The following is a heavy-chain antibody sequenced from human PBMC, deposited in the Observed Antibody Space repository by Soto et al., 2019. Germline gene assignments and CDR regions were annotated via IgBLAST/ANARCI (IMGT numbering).Heavy chain of an antibody. J-gene: IGHJ4*02. D-gene: IGHD2-15*01. CDR2: IYYSGST. Sequence: SETLSLTCTVSGGPISSSSYYWGWIPQPPGKGLEWIGSIYYSGSTYYNPSLKSRVTISVDTSKNQFSLKLSSVTAAYTAVYYCARHTPAISISDHWGQGTLVTVSS. CDR1: GGPISSSSYY. CDR3: ARHTPAISISDH. V-gene: IGHV4-39*01.